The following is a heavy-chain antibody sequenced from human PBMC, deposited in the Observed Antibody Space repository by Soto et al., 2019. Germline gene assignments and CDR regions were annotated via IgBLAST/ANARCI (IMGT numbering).Heavy chain of an antibody. Sequence: TLSLTCAGSGASISGGGYYWSWIRQHPGKGLEWIGFITDSGSTYYNPSLKSRVTISVDTSRNQFSLNLNSVTAADTAVYYCAKDPLYGWFDPWGQGTLVTVYS. CDR3: AKDPLYGWFDP. J-gene: IGHJ5*02. CDR2: ITDSGST. CDR1: GASISGGGYY. V-gene: IGHV4-31*11. D-gene: IGHD4-17*01.